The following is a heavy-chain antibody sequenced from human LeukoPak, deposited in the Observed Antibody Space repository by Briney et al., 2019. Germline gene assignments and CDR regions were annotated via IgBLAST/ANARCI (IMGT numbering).Heavy chain of an antibody. D-gene: IGHD6-19*01. CDR1: GFSVSSFG. CDR3: AQGFSSGWYPY. J-gene: IGHJ4*02. Sequence: GGSLRLSCAVSGFSVSSFGMSWVRQAPGKGLEWISAISVNGETTWYADSVRGRFIISRDKSKNTLYLQLSSLRAEDTAVYYCAQGFSSGWYPYWGQGSLVSVSS. CDR2: ISVNGETT. V-gene: IGHV3-23*01.